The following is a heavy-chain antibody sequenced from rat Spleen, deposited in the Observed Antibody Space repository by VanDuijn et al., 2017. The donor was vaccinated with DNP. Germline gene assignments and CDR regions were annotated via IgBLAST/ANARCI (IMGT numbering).Heavy chain of an antibody. D-gene: IGHD4-6*01. CDR1: GFIFSDHN. CDR2: ISTGGGST. Sequence: EVQLGESGGGPVQPGRSLKLSCTASGFIFSDHNMAWVRQAPTKGLEWVASISTGGGSTYYRDSVKGRFTISRDNAKSTLYLQMDSLRSEDTATYYCATGLGDYWGQGVMVTVSS. CDR3: ATGLGDY. V-gene: IGHV5-25*01. J-gene: IGHJ2*01.